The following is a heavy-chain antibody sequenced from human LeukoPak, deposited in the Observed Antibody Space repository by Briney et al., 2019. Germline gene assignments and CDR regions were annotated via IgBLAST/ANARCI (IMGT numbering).Heavy chain of an antibody. CDR1: GGSVSSGSYF. Sequence: SEILSLTCTVSGGSVSSGSYFWTWIRQSPGKRLEYVGYIYDSGRTNYNPSLKSRVTISKDTSKNQFSLKLSSVTAADTAVYYCARDRFGGYSYVYWGQGSLVTVSS. J-gene: IGHJ4*02. CDR2: IYDSGRT. D-gene: IGHD5-12*01. CDR3: ARDRFGGYSYVY. V-gene: IGHV4-61*01.